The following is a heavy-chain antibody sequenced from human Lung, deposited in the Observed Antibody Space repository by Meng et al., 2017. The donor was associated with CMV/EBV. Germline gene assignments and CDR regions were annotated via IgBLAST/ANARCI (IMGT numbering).Heavy chain of an antibody. Sequence: GGSXRLXCKGSGYSFTSYWIGWVRQMPGKGLEWMGIIYPGDSDTRYSPSFQGQVTISADKSISTAYLQWSSLKASDTAMYYCARSGYCSSTSCDNWFDPXGQGXLVTVSS. D-gene: IGHD2-2*03. V-gene: IGHV5-51*01. J-gene: IGHJ5*02. CDR3: ARSGYCSSTSCDNWFDP. CDR2: IYPGDSDT. CDR1: GYSFTSYW.